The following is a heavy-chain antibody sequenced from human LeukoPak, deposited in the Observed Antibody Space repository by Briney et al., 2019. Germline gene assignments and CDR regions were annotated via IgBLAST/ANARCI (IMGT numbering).Heavy chain of an antibody. V-gene: IGHV4-59*01. CDR3: ASYSSGDGWGYIWFDP. Sequence: KPSETLSLTCTVSGGSISSYYWSWIRQPPGKGLEWIGYIYYSGSTNYNPSLKSRVTISVDTSKNQFSLKLSSVTAADTAVYYCASYSSGDGWGYIWFDPWGQGTLVTVSS. CDR1: GGSISSYY. CDR2: IYYSGST. D-gene: IGHD6-19*01. J-gene: IGHJ5*02.